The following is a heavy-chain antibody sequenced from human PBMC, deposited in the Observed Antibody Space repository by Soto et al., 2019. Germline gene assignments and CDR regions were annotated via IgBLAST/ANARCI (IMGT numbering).Heavy chain of an antibody. CDR2: IDPSDSYT. CDR3: AGSGLGYCSGGSCYNDYYYYGMDV. CDR1: GYSFTSYW. J-gene: IGHJ6*02. D-gene: IGHD2-15*01. Sequence: GESLKISCKGSGYSFTSYWISWVRQMPGKGLEWMGRIDPSDSYTNYSPSFQGHVTISADKSISTAYLQWSSLKASDTAMYYCAGSGLGYCSGGSCYNDYYYYGMDVWGHGTTVTVSS. V-gene: IGHV5-10-1*01.